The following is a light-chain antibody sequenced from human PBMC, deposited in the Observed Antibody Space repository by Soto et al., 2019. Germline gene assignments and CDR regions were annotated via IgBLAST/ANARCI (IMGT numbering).Light chain of an antibody. V-gene: IGKV3-15*01. CDR2: GAS. CDR3: QQYNNWPVT. Sequence: EIVMTQSPATLSVSPGERATLSCRASQSVSSNLAWYQQKPGQAPRLLIYGASTRPTGIPARFSGSGSGTEFTLTISSLQSEDFAVYYCQQYNNWPVTFGGGTKV. J-gene: IGKJ4*01. CDR1: QSVSSN.